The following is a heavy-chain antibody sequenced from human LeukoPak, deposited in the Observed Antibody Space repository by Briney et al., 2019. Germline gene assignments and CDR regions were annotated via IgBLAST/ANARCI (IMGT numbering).Heavy chain of an antibody. D-gene: IGHD4-17*01. Sequence: GGSLRLSCAASGFTFISYGMYWVRQAPGKGLEWVAFIRYHGSNKYCADSVKGRFTISRDNSKNTLYLQMKSLRAEDTAVYYCARSYGDYFGQVDYWGQGTLVTVSS. V-gene: IGHV3-30*02. J-gene: IGHJ4*02. CDR1: GFTFISYG. CDR3: ARSYGDYFGQVDY. CDR2: IRYHGSNK.